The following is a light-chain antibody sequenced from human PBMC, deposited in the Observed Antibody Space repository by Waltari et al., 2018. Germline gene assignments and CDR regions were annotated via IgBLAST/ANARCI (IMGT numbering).Light chain of an antibody. CDR2: DVT. CDR1: SRDGGGYNY. Sequence: QSALTQPRPVSGSPGQSVTISCTGTSRDGGGYNYVSWYQQHPGKAPKLMIYDVTKRPSGVPDRFSGSKSGNTASLTISGLQAEDEAEYYCCSYAGSYSWVFGGGTKLTVL. V-gene: IGLV2-11*01. J-gene: IGLJ3*02. CDR3: CSYAGSYSWV.